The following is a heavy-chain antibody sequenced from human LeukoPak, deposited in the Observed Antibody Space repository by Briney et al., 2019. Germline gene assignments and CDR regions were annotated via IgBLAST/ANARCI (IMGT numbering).Heavy chain of an antibody. D-gene: IGHD6-19*01. CDR1: GYTFTGYY. J-gene: IGHJ4*02. CDR3: ARDLHHAVGKDY. CDR2: INPNSGGT. V-gene: IGHV1-2*02. Sequence: ASVKVSCKASGYTFTGYYMHWVRQAPGQGLEWMGWINPNSGGTNYAQKLQGRVTMTTDTSTSTAYMELRSLRSDDTAVYYCARDLHHAVGKDYWGQGTLVTVSS.